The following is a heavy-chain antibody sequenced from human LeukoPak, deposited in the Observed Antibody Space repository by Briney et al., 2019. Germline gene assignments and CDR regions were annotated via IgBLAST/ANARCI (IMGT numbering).Heavy chain of an antibody. CDR1: GFTFSSYS. V-gene: IGHV3-48*01. Sequence: GGSLRLSCAASGFTFSSYSMNWVRQAPGKGLEWVSYISSSSSTIYYADSVKGRFTISRDNAKNSLYLQMNSLRAEDTAVYYCARAMTEDYGDYYYYGMDVWGQGTTVTVSS. D-gene: IGHD4-17*01. CDR2: ISSSSSTI. CDR3: ARAMTEDYGDYYYYGMDV. J-gene: IGHJ6*02.